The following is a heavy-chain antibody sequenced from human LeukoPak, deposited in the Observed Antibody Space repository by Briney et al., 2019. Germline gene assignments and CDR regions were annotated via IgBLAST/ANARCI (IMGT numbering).Heavy chain of an antibody. CDR2: ISSSSTYT. V-gene: IGHV3-21*01. CDR1: GFTFSSYN. Sequence: PGGSLRLSCAASGFTFSSYNMNWVRQAPGKGLEWVSSISSSSTYTYYAASVKGRFTISRDNAKNSLYLQMNSLRDEDTAVYYCARDPPYTGSYPYFDYWGQGTLVTV. J-gene: IGHJ4*02. CDR3: ARDPPYTGSYPYFDY. D-gene: IGHD1-26*01.